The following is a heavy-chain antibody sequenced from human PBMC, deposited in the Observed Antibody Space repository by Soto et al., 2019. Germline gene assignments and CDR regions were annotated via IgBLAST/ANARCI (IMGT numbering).Heavy chain of an antibody. CDR1: GGTFSSYA. Sequence: QVQLVQSGAEVKKPGSSVKVSCKASGGTFSSYAISWVRQAPGQGLEWMGGIIPIFGTANYAQKFQGRVTITADESTGTAYMELSSLRAEDTAVYYCARGGAQWQVRSEERGWFDPWGQGTLVTVSS. J-gene: IGHJ5*02. D-gene: IGHD6-19*01. V-gene: IGHV1-69*01. CDR2: IIPIFGTA. CDR3: ARGGAQWQVRSEERGWFDP.